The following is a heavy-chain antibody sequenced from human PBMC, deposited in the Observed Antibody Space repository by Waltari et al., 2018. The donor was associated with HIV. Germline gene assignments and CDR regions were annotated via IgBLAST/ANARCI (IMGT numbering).Heavy chain of an antibody. Sequence: QVQLQESGPGLVKPSQTLSLTCTVSGGSISSGGYYWSWIRQHPGKGLEWIGYIYYSGSTYYNPSLKSRVTISVDTSKNQFSLKLSSVTAADTAVYYCAREGSGYDLGTRGGNYYYGMDVWGQGTTVTVSS. CDR3: AREGSGYDLGTRGGNYYYGMDV. CDR1: GGSISSGGYY. CDR2: IYYSGST. V-gene: IGHV4-31*03. J-gene: IGHJ6*02. D-gene: IGHD5-12*01.